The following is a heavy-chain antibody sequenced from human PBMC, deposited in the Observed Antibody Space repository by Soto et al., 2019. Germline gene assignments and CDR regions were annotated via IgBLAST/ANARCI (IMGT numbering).Heavy chain of an antibody. CDR2: INPDNGQT. D-gene: IGHD4-4*01. CDR3: ARGLLARLQHFDN. CDR1: GYTFNYFA. V-gene: IGHV1-3*01. J-gene: IGHJ4*02. Sequence: QVQLVQSGAEVKKPGASVNVSCRASGYTFNYFAIHWLRQAPGQSLEWLGWINPDNGQTKYSQRFQRRVTITRDTSATTAYMALSSLKSEDTAVFYCARGLLARLQHFDNWGQGTLVTVSS.